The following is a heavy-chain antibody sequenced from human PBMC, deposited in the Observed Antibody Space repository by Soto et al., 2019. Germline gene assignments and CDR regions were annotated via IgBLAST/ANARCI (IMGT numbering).Heavy chain of an antibody. J-gene: IGHJ3*02. Sequence: QVQLVQSGAEVKKPGSSVKVSCKASGGTFSSYAISWVRQAPGQGLEWMGGIIPIFGTANYAQKFQGRVTITGDESTGTAYMELSSLRSEDTAVYYCARNMIVVVTTEYAFDIWGQGTMVTVSS. D-gene: IGHD3-22*01. CDR1: GGTFSSYA. CDR3: ARNMIVVVTTEYAFDI. CDR2: IIPIFGTA. V-gene: IGHV1-69*01.